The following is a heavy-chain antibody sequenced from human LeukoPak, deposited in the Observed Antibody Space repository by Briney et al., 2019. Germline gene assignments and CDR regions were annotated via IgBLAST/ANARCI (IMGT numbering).Heavy chain of an antibody. D-gene: IGHD1-14*01. J-gene: IGHJ4*02. Sequence: GASVKVSCKASGYTFTSYDINWVRQATGQGLEWMGWMNPNSGNTGYAQKFQGRVTMTRNTSISTAYMELSSLRSEDTAVYYCARVVPSRHHLPYYFDYWGQGTLVTVSS. CDR1: GYTFTSYD. V-gene: IGHV1-8*01. CDR2: MNPNSGNT. CDR3: ARVVPSRHHLPYYFDY.